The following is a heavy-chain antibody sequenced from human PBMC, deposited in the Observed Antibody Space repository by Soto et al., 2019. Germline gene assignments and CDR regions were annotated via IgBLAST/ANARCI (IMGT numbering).Heavy chain of an antibody. CDR1: GFTFSSYA. D-gene: IGHD3-10*01. Sequence: EVQLLESGGGLAQPGGSLRLSCAASGFTFSSYAMSWVRQAPGKGLEWVSAISGSGGSTYYADSVKGRFTISRDNSKNTLYLQMNSLRAEDTAVYYCAKALRVLLWFGELSRMALWGQGTLVTVSS. CDR2: ISGSGGST. CDR3: AKALRVLLWFGELSRMAL. V-gene: IGHV3-23*01. J-gene: IGHJ4*02.